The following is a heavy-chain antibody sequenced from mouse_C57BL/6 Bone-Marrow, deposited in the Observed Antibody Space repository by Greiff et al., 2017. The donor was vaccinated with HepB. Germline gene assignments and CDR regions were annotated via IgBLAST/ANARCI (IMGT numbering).Heavy chain of an antibody. V-gene: IGHV3-6*01. CDR2: ISYDGSN. CDR3: ARDTGRAMDY. D-gene: IGHD1-1*01. Sequence: EVKLLESGPGLVKPSQSLSLTCSVTGYSITSGYYWNWIRQFPGNKLEWMGYISYDGSNNYNPSLKNRISITRDTSKNQFFLKLNSVTTEDTATYYCARDTGRAMDYWGQGTSVTVSS. J-gene: IGHJ4*01. CDR1: GYSITSGYY.